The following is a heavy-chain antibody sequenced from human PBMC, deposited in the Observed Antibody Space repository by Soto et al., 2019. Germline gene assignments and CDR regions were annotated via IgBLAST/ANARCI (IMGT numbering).Heavy chain of an antibody. V-gene: IGHV4-39*01. CDR2: IYYIGST. J-gene: IGHJ5*02. Sequence: PSETLSLTCSVSGGSISSSSYYWGWIRQPPGKGLEWIGSIYYIGSTYYNPSLKSRVTISVDTSKNQFSLKLSSVTAADTAVYYCARHDIHGRLFHNWFDPWGQGTLVTVSS. D-gene: IGHD2-15*01. CDR3: ARHDIHGRLFHNWFDP. CDR1: GGSISSSSYY.